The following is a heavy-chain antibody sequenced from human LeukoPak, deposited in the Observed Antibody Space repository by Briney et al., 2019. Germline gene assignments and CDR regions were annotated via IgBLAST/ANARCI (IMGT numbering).Heavy chain of an antibody. CDR3: ARDRRDGYNDPRFDP. CDR2: IIPILGIA. CDR1: GGTFSSYA. J-gene: IGHJ5*02. Sequence: SVKVSCKASGGTFSSYAISWVRQAPGQGLEWMGRIIPILGIANYAQKFQGRVTITADKSTSTAYMELSSLRSEDTAVYYCARDRRDGYNDPRFDPWGQGTLVTVSP. V-gene: IGHV1-69*04. D-gene: IGHD5-24*01.